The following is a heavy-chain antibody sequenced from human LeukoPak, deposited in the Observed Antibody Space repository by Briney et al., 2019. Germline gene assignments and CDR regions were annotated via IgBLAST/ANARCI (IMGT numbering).Heavy chain of an antibody. CDR2: ISAYNGNT. CDR3: ARVPYCTNGVCYNPFDY. V-gene: IGHV1-18*01. CDR1: GYTFTSYG. J-gene: IGHJ4*02. Sequence: ASVKVSCKASGYTFTSYGISWVRQAPGQGLEWMGWISAYNGNTNYAQKLQGRVTMTTDTSTSTAYMELRSLRSDDTAVYYCARVPYCTNGVCYNPFDYWGQGTLVTVSS. D-gene: IGHD2-8*01.